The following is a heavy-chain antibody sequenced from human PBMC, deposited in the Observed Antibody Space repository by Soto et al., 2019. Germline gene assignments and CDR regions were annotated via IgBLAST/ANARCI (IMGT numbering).Heavy chain of an antibody. J-gene: IGHJ4*02. V-gene: IGHV3-30*18. CDR3: AKDGEAIVATEATCFDY. CDR2: IAYEGSNK. D-gene: IGHD5-12*01. CDR1: GFTLSSYG. Sequence: QLQLVESGGGVVQRGRSLRLSCAASGFTLSSYGMHWVRQAPGKGLEWVAFIAYEGSNKYYGDSVKGRFTISRDNSKNTLYLQMNSLRAEDTAVYYCAKDGEAIVATEATCFDYWGQGTLVTVSS.